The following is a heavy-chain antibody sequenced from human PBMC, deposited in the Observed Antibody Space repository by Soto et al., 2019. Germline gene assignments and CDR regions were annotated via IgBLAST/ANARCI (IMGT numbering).Heavy chain of an antibody. Sequence: SETLSLTCAVSGGSISSGGYSWSWIRQPPGKGLKWIGYIYYSGRTNYNPSLKSRVTISVDTSKNQFSLKLSSVTAADTAVYYCARGYCSSTSCYIWDNWFDPWGQGTLVTVSS. V-gene: IGHV4-61*08. CDR3: ARGYCSSTSCYIWDNWFDP. D-gene: IGHD2-2*02. CDR1: GGSISSGGYS. J-gene: IGHJ5*02. CDR2: IYYSGRT.